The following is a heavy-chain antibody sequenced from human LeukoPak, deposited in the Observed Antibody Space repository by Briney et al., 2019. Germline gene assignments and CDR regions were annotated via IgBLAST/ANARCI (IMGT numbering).Heavy chain of an antibody. Sequence: SETLSLTCAVYGGSFSGYYWSWIRQPPGKGLEWIGEINHSGSTNYNPSLKSRVTISVDTSKNQFSLKLSSLTAADTAVYYCARGASYYFDYWGQGTLVTVSS. CDR3: ARGASYYFDY. CDR1: GGSFSGYY. CDR2: INHSGST. J-gene: IGHJ4*02. V-gene: IGHV4-34*01.